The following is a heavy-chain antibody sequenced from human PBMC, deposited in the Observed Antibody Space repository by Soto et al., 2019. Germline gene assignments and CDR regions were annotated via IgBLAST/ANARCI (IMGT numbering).Heavy chain of an antibody. J-gene: IGHJ4*02. CDR1: GGSISSGGYY. CDR3: ARGLSSDIVATMSAIGY. CDR2: IYYSGST. D-gene: IGHD5-12*01. V-gene: IGHV4-31*03. Sequence: ASETLSLTCTVSGGSISSGGYYWSWVRQHPGKGLEWVGYIYYSGSTYYNPSLKSRVTISVDTSKNQFSLKLSSVTAADTAVYYCARGLSSDIVATMSAIGYWGQGTLVTVSS.